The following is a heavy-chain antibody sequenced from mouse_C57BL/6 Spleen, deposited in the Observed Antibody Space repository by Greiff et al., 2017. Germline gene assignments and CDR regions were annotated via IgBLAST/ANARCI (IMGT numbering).Heavy chain of an antibody. D-gene: IGHD1-1*01. CDR2: IDPSDSYT. CDR1: GYNFTSYW. V-gene: IGHV1-50*01. J-gene: IGHJ3*01. CDR3: ARAYYGITPFAY. Sequence: QVQLQQPGAELVKPGASVKLSCKASGYNFTSYWMQWVKQRPGQGLEWIGEIDPSDSYTNYNQKFKGKATLTVDTSSSTAYMQRSSLTSEDSAVYYCARAYYGITPFAYWGQGTLVTVSA.